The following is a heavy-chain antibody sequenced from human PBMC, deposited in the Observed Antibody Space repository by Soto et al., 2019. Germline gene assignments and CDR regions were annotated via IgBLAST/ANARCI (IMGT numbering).Heavy chain of an antibody. CDR2: ISPSAITT. CDR1: GFTFSTYA. J-gene: IGHJ4*02. V-gene: IGHV3-23*01. Sequence: QPGGSLRLSCAASGFTFSTYAMTWVRQAPGKGLEWVSAISPSAITTYYADSVKGRFTISRDTSKNTLYLQMSSLRAEDTAVYYCTRVGNYDEPPYWGQGTLVTASS. CDR3: TRVGNYDEPPY. D-gene: IGHD1-7*01.